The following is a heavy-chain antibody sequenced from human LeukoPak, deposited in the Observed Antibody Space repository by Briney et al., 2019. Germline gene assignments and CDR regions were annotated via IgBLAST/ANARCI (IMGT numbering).Heavy chain of an antibody. Sequence: ASVKVSCKASGYTFIGSFLHWVRQAPGQGLEWMGWINTNSGVTSYAQKFQGRVTLTRDTSISTVYMELNSLTSDDTAVYFCARGVFQGALDYWGQGTRVTVPS. CDR3: ARGVFQGALDY. D-gene: IGHD5/OR15-5a*01. CDR1: GYTFIGSF. CDR2: INTNSGVT. V-gene: IGHV1-2*02. J-gene: IGHJ4*02.